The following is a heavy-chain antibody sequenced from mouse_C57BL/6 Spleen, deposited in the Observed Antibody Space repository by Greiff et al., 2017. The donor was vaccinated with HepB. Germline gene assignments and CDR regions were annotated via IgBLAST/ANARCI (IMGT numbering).Heavy chain of an antibody. Sequence: VQLQQSGAELVKPGASVKISCKASGYAFSSYWMNWVKQRPGKGLEWIGQIYPGDGDTNYNGKFKGKATLTADKSSSTAYMQLSSLTSEDSAVYFCARWDGYTPAWFAYWGQGTLVTVSA. V-gene: IGHV1-80*01. J-gene: IGHJ3*01. D-gene: IGHD2-3*01. CDR3: ARWDGYTPAWFAY. CDR2: IYPGDGDT. CDR1: GYAFSSYW.